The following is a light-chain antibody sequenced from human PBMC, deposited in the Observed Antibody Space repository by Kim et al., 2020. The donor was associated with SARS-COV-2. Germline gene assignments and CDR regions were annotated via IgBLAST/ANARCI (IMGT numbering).Light chain of an antibody. V-gene: IGKV3-11*01. J-gene: IGKJ4*01. CDR3: QKRANWLT. Sequence: SLSPGERVTLSCRASQSFDNYLAWYQQKPGQTPRLLIYDASNRATGIPARFSGSGSGTDFTLTISSLEPEDFAVYYCQKRANWLTFGGGTKVDIK. CDR1: QSFDNY. CDR2: DAS.